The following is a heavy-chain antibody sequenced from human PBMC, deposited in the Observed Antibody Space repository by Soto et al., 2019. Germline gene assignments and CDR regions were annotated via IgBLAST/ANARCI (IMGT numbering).Heavy chain of an antibody. CDR2: MKGDGSTA. V-gene: IGHV3-74*01. Sequence: EAQLLESGGGFVQPGGSLRLSCAASGFSFSSHWMHWVRQAPGKGLVCVSRMKGDGSTANYADSVKGRLTISRDNAMNAVYLQRNSLRVEDTAVYDCARRIPGHNGVDIWCQGTMLIVSS. CDR1: GFSFSSHW. CDR3: ARRIPGHNGVDI. D-gene: IGHD1-20*01. J-gene: IGHJ3*02.